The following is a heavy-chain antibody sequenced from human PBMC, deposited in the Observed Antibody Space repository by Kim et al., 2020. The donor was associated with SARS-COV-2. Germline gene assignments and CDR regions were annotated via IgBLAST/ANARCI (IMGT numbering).Heavy chain of an antibody. J-gene: IGHJ4*02. CDR2: ISSSGSTI. Sequence: GGSLRLSCAASGFTFSDYYMSWIRQAPGKGLEWVSYISSSGSTIYYADSVKGRFTISRGNAKNSLYLQMNSLRAEDTAVYYCARDSIYYDILTGYTCFDYWGQGTLVTVSS. V-gene: IGHV3-11*04. CDR1: GFTFSDYY. D-gene: IGHD3-9*01. CDR3: ARDSIYYDILTGYTCFDY.